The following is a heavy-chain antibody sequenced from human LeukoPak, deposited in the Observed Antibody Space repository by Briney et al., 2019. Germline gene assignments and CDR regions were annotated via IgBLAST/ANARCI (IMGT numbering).Heavy chain of an antibody. CDR3: ARLPWDYYDSSGYFLSSDDAFDI. J-gene: IGHJ3*02. CDR2: IYYSGST. Sequence: PGGSLRLSCAASGFTFSSYSMNWVRQPPGKGLEWIGSIYYSGSTYYNPSLKSRVTISVDTSKNQFSLKLSSVTAADTAVYYCARLPWDYYDSSGYFLSSDDAFDIWGQGTMVTVSS. V-gene: IGHV4-39*01. D-gene: IGHD3-22*01. CDR1: GFTFSSYSMN.